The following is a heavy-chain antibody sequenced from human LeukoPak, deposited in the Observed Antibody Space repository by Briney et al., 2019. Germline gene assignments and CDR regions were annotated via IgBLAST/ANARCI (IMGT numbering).Heavy chain of an antibody. V-gene: IGHV1-24*01. J-gene: IGHJ4*02. Sequence: ASVKVSCKVSGYTLTELSMHWVRQAPGKGLEWMGSFDPEDGETIYAQKFQGRVTMTRNTSISTAYMELSSLRSEDTAVYYCARGAYDCTNGVCSDYWGQGTLVTVSS. D-gene: IGHD2-8*01. CDR1: GYTLTELS. CDR2: FDPEDGET. CDR3: ARGAYDCTNGVCSDY.